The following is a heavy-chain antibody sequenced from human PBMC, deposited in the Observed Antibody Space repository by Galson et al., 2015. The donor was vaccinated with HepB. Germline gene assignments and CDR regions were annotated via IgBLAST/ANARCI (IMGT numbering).Heavy chain of an antibody. CDR1: GFTLTNYA. V-gene: IGHV3-23*01. Sequence: SLRLSCAASGFTLTNYAMTWVRQAPGKGLEWVSGISDSGGSTYYADSVKGRFTISRDNSKNTLYLQMSSLRADDTAIYYCAKSRLGEFRGYNDYWGQGTLVTVSS. D-gene: IGHD3-16*01. CDR2: ISDSGGST. CDR3: AKSRLGEFRGYNDY. J-gene: IGHJ4*02.